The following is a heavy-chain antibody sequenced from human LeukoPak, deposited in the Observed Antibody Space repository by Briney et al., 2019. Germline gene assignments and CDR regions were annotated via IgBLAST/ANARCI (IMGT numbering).Heavy chain of an antibody. Sequence: ASVKVSCKASGYAFTGYYMHWVRQAPGQGLEWMGWINPNSGGTNYAQKFQGRVTMTRDTSISTAYMELSRLRSDGTAVYYCARGYCSGGSCPVDYWGQGTLVTVSS. CDR1: GYAFTGYY. V-gene: IGHV1-2*02. CDR3: ARGYCSGGSCPVDY. CDR2: INPNSGGT. J-gene: IGHJ4*02. D-gene: IGHD2-15*01.